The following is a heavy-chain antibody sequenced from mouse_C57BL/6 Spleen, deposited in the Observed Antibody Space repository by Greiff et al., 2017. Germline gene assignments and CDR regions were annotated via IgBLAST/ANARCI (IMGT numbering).Heavy chain of an antibody. J-gene: IGHJ3*01. CDR1: GYTFTDYE. Sequence: QVQLQQSGAELVRPGASVTLSCKASGYTFTDYEMHWVKQTPGHGLEWIGAIDPETGGTAYNQKFKGKAKLTANKSSSTAYMELRSLTSEDSAVYSCTGRYYGSSSFAYWGQGTLVTVSA. V-gene: IGHV1-15*01. D-gene: IGHD1-1*01. CDR3: TGRYYGSSSFAY. CDR2: IDPETGGT.